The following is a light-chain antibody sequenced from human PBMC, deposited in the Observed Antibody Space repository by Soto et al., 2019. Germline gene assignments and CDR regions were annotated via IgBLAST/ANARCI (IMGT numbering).Light chain of an antibody. CDR3: QQYYSTPQNT. Sequence: DIVMTQSPDSLAVSLGERATINCKSSQSVLYSSNNKNYLAWYQQKPGQPPKLLIYWASTRESGVPDRFSGSGSGTDFTLTISSLQAEDVAVYYCQQYYSTPQNTLGQGTKLEIK. V-gene: IGKV4-1*01. CDR2: WAS. CDR1: QSVLYSSNNKNY. J-gene: IGKJ2*01.